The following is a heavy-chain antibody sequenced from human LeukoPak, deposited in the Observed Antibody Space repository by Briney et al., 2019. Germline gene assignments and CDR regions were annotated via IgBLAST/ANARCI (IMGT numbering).Heavy chain of an antibody. CDR3: ARGVAVSSSGWYNY. CDR2: INHSGST. V-gene: IGHV4-34*01. D-gene: IGHD6-19*01. J-gene: IGHJ4*02. CDR1: GFTFSNAW. Sequence: GSLRLSCAASGFTFSNAWMSWIRQPPGKGLEWIGEINHSGSTNYNPSLKSRVTISVDTSKNQFSLKLSSVTAADTAVYYCARGVAVSSSGWYNYWGQGTLVTVSS.